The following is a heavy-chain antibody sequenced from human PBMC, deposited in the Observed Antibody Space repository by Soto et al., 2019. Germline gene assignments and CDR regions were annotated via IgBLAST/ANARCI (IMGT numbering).Heavy chain of an antibody. CDR1: GFTCSSYA. CDR3: AKDRGIAVAGTYFDY. Sequence: GGSLRLSCAASGFTCSSYAMSWVRQAPGKGLEWVSAISGSGGSTYYADSVKGRFTISRDNSKNTLYLQMNSLRAEDTAVYYCAKDRGIAVAGTYFDYWGQGTLVTVSS. V-gene: IGHV3-23*01. D-gene: IGHD6-19*01. CDR2: ISGSGGST. J-gene: IGHJ4*02.